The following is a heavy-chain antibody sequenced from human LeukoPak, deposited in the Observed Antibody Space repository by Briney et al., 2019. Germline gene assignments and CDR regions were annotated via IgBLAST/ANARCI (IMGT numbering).Heavy chain of an antibody. CDR3: ARVGMVRGARTTYNWFDP. D-gene: IGHD3-10*01. CDR1: GYTFTGYY. Sequence: ASVKVSCKASGYTFTGYYMHWVRQAPGQGLEWMGWINPNSGGTNYAQKFQGRVTMTRDTSISTAYMELSRLRSDDTAVYYCARVGMVRGARTTYNWFDPWGQGTLVTVSS. CDR2: INPNSGGT. V-gene: IGHV1-2*02. J-gene: IGHJ5*02.